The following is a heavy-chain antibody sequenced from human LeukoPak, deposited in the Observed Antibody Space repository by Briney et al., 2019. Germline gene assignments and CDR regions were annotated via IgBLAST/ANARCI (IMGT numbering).Heavy chain of an antibody. V-gene: IGHV4-4*07. CDR3: ARDFYGDDGHHPFDY. Sequence: PSETLSLTCSVSGGSISNYYWNWLRQPAGKGLEWIGRIYASGSTNYNPSLKSRVTISTDKSKNHFSLNLKSVTAADTAFYYCARDFYGDDGHHPFDYWGQGIQVTVSS. J-gene: IGHJ4*02. CDR1: GGSISNYY. D-gene: IGHD2/OR15-2a*01. CDR2: IYASGST.